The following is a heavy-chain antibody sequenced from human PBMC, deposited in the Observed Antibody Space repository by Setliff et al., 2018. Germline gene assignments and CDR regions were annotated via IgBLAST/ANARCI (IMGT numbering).Heavy chain of an antibody. Sequence: SETLSLTCAVYGGSFSDYYWSWIRQSPGKGLEWIGEINHSGSTNYNPSLKTRVTISVDTSNNQFSLNLRSVTAADTAVYYCARYRNYFDSSGQTQYYFDYWGQGTLVTVSS. CDR1: GGSFSDYY. V-gene: IGHV4-34*01. CDR3: ARYRNYFDSSGQTQYYFDY. CDR2: INHSGST. D-gene: IGHD3-22*01. J-gene: IGHJ4*02.